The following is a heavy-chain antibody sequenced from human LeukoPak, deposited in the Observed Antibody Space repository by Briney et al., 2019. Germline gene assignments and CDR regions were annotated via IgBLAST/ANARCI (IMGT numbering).Heavy chain of an antibody. CDR3: ARVDTYGSGSYYNPYYYYGTDV. Sequence: SETLSLTCTVSGGSISSYYWSWIRQPPGKGLEWIGYIYYSGSTNYNPSLKSRVTMSVDTSKNQFSLKLSSVTAADTAVYYCARVDTYGSGSYYNPYYYYGTDVWGQGTTVTVSS. J-gene: IGHJ6*02. V-gene: IGHV4-59*12. CDR1: GGSISSYY. D-gene: IGHD3-10*01. CDR2: IYYSGST.